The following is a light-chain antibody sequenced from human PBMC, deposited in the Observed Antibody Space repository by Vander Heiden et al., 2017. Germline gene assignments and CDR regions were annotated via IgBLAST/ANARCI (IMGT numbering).Light chain of an antibody. Sequence: SYELTQPLSVSVALGQTPRSTCGGNSQGSKKVHWYQQKPGQAPVMVIYRDSNRPSGNPERFSGSNSGNTATLTISRAQAGDEADYYCQVWDSSTVVFGGGTKLTVL. CDR1: SQGSKK. V-gene: IGLV3-9*01. CDR2: RDS. J-gene: IGLJ2*01. CDR3: QVWDSSTVV.